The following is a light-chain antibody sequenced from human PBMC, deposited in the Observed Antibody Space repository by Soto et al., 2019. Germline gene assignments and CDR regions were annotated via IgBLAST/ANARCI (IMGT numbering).Light chain of an antibody. Sequence: QSVLTQSPSASGSPGQSVTISYTGTSSDIGGYNSVSWYQQHPGKAPKVMIYDVTKRPSGVPDRFSGSKSGNTASLTVSALQAEDEADYYCSSYTDRKNLVFGTGTKLTVL. CDR3: SSYTDRKNLV. CDR1: SSDIGGYNS. J-gene: IGLJ1*01. CDR2: DVT. V-gene: IGLV2-8*01.